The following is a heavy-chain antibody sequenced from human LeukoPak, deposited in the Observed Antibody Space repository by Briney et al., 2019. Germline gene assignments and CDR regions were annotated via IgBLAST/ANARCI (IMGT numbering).Heavy chain of an antibody. Sequence: PSETLSLTCAVYGGSFRGNYWSWIGQPPGKGLEWIGEINHSGSTNYNPSLKSRVTISVDTSKNQFSLKLSSVTAADTAVYYCARGVTIDYWGQGTLVTVSS. CDR3: ARGVTIDY. CDR2: INHSGST. V-gene: IGHV4-34*01. CDR1: GGSFRGNY. J-gene: IGHJ4*02. D-gene: IGHD4-17*01.